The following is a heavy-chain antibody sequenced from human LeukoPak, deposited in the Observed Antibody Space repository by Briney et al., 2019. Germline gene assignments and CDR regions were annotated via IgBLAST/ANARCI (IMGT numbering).Heavy chain of an antibody. J-gene: IGHJ6*02. Sequence: GGSLRLSCAASGFSFNNYAMSWVRQATGKGLEWVSAISGSGGSTYYADSVKGRFTISRDNSKNTLYLQMNSLRAEDTAVYYCAKGGYFDWLLHYYGMDVWGQGTTVTVSS. D-gene: IGHD3-9*01. CDR1: GFSFNNYA. CDR3: AKGGYFDWLLHYYGMDV. CDR2: ISGSGGST. V-gene: IGHV3-23*01.